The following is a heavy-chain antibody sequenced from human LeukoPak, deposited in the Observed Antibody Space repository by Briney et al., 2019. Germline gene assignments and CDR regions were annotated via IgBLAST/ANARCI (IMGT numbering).Heavy chain of an antibody. J-gene: IGHJ4*02. D-gene: IGHD4-17*01. Sequence: GGSLRLSCAASGFTFTTYAMNWVRQAPGKGLEWVSAIINSGGSTYYADSVKGRFTISRDNSKNTLYLQMNSLRAEDTAVYYCATDIYGDYGGVDYWGQGTLVTVSS. CDR1: GFTFTTYA. CDR3: ATDIYGDYGGVDY. CDR2: IINSGGST. V-gene: IGHV3-23*01.